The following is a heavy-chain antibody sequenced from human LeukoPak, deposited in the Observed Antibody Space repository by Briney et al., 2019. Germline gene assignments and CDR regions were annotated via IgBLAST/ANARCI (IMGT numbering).Heavy chain of an antibody. J-gene: IGHJ5*02. D-gene: IGHD3-3*01. Sequence: GGSLRLSCAASGFTFSDYYMSWIRQAPGKGLEWVSYISDGGNTIYYADSVKGRFTISRDDAKNSLYLQMNSLRAEDTAVYYCARGGATIFGVVIRGTNWFDPWGQGTLVTVSS. CDR3: ARGGATIFGVVIRGTNWFDP. CDR2: ISDGGNTI. CDR1: GFTFSDYY. V-gene: IGHV3-11*04.